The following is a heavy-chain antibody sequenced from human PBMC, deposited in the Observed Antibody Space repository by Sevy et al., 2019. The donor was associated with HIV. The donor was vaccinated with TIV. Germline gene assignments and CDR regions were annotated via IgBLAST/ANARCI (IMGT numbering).Heavy chain of an antibody. CDR1: GGTFSTYI. D-gene: IGHD2-21*02. Sequence: ASVKVSCKASGGTFSTYIISWVRQAPGQGLEWMGGIIASAGNANYAQNFQGRVTFTADESTSTAYMQMSSLRSEDTAIYYWARLYPCGGACYYFDYWGQGTLVTVSS. V-gene: IGHV1-69*13. J-gene: IGHJ4*02. CDR3: ARLYPCGGACYYFDY. CDR2: IIASAGNA.